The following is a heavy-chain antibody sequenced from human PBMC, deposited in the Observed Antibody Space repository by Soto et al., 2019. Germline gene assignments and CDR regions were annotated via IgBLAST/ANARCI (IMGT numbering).Heavy chain of an antibody. CDR3: ARGVRVFGPYYFDY. CDR1: GFTFSSYS. D-gene: IGHD3-16*01. J-gene: IGHJ4*02. Sequence: EVQLVESGGGLVKPGGSLRLSCAASGFTFSSYSMNWVRQAPGKGLEWVSSISSSSSYIYYADSVKGRFTISRDNAKNSLYLQMNSLRAEDTAVYYCARGVRVFGPYYFDYWGQGTLVTVSS. V-gene: IGHV3-21*01. CDR2: ISSSSSYI.